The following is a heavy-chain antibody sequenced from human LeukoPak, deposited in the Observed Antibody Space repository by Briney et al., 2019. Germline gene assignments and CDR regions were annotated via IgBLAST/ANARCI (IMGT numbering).Heavy chain of an antibody. V-gene: IGHV4-30-2*01. Sequence: SETLSLTCAVSGGYISSGGYSWSWIRQPPGKGLEWIGYIYHSGSTYYNPSLKSRVTISVDRSKNQFSLNLSSVTAADTAVYYCARARVGIGGFDYWGQGTLVTVSS. D-gene: IGHD3-16*01. CDR1: GGYISSGGYS. J-gene: IGHJ4*02. CDR3: ARARVGIGGFDY. CDR2: IYHSGST.